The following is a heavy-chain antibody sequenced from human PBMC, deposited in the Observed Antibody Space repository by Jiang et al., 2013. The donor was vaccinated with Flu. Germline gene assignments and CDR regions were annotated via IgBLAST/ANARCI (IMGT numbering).Heavy chain of an antibody. CDR3: ARGAGGLTVPRAFDY. V-gene: IGHV4-59*01. CDR2: IYYSGST. Sequence: KPSETLSLTCTVSGGSISSYYWSWIRQPPGKGLEWIGYIYYSGSTNYNPSLKSRVTISVDTSKNQFSLKLSSVTAADTAVYYCARGAGGLTVPRAFDYWGQGTLVTVSS. J-gene: IGHJ4*02. CDR1: GGSISSYY. D-gene: IGHD4-17*01.